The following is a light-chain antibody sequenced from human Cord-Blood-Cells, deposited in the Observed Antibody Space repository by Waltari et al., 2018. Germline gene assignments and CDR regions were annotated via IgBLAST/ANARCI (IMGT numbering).Light chain of an antibody. J-gene: IGKJ2*01. CDR1: QSISSY. CDR2: AAS. CDR3: QQSYSTPYT. Sequence: DIQMTQSPSSLSASVGDRVTIPCRASQSISSYLNWYQQKPGKAPKLLIYAASSLQSGVPSRFSGSASVTDFTLTISSLQPEDYATYFWQQSYSTPYTFVQGTKLEIK. V-gene: IGKV1-39*01.